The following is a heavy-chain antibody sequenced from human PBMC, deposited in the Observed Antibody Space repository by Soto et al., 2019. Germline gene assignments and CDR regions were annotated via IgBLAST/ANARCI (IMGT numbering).Heavy chain of an antibody. CDR2: TNHSGTT. J-gene: IGHJ4*02. CDR3: RRRQSVGANSYIFDY. D-gene: IGHD1-26*01. CDR1: AGSFSGYY. Sequence: PSETLSLTXAVYAGSFSGYYWSWIRQPPGKGMEWNGETNHSGTTNYNPSLKSRVTISVDTSKNQFTLNLGSWTPTATAGYSWRRRQSVGANSYIFDYWGQGTLVTVSS. V-gene: IGHV4-34*06.